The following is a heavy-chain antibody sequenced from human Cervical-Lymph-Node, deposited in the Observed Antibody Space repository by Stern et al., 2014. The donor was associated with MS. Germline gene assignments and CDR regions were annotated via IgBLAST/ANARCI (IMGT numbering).Heavy chain of an antibody. CDR1: GGSISSGGYY. J-gene: IGHJ4*02. CDR3: ARESYDFWSGYYTFDY. CDR2: IYYSGST. Sequence: QVQLVESGPGLVKPSPTLSLTCTVSGGSISSGGYYWSWLRQHPGQGLEWIGYIYYSGSTYYNPSLKSRVTISVDTSRNQFSLKLSSVTAADTAVYYCARESYDFWSGYYTFDYWGQGTLVTVSS. D-gene: IGHD3-3*01. V-gene: IGHV4-31*03.